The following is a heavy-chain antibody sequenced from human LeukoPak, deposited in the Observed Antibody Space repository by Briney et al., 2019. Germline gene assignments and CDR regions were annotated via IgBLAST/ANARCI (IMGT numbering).Heavy chain of an antibody. CDR3: ARRGYYYYGMEV. CDR1: GHSFTSYW. J-gene: IGHJ6*02. D-gene: IGHD3-10*01. V-gene: IGHV5-10-1*01. CDR2: IDPSDSYT. Sequence: GESLRISCKDSGHSFTSYWISWVRQMPGKDLEWMGRIDPSDSYTNYSPSFQGHVTISVDKSISTAYLQWTSLKSSDSAMYYCARRGYYYYGMEVWGQGTTVTVSS.